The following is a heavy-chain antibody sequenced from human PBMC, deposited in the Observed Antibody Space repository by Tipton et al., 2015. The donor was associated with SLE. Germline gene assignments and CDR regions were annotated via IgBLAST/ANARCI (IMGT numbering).Heavy chain of an antibody. Sequence: TLSLTCTVSGGSISSYYWSWIRQPPGKGLEWIGYIYYSGSTNYNPSLKSRVTISVDRSKNQFSLKLSSVTAADTAVYYCARGLMVRGVKVDYWGQGTLVTVSS. V-gene: IGHV4-59*12. CDR2: IYYSGST. CDR1: GGSISSYY. J-gene: IGHJ4*02. CDR3: ARGLMVRGVKVDY. D-gene: IGHD3-10*01.